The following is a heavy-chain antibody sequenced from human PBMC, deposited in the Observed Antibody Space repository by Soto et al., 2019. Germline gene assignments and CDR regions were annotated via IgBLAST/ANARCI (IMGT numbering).Heavy chain of an antibody. CDR2: IYSGGST. Sequence: GSLRLSSAASGITASRNYMSWVRQGPGKGLEWVSVIYSGGSTYYADSVKGRFTISRDNSKNTLYLQMNSLRAEDTAVYYCARDSSSSVVPYGMDVWGQGTTVTVSS. V-gene: IGHV3-53*01. J-gene: IGHJ6*02. D-gene: IGHD6-6*01. CDR1: GITASRNY. CDR3: ARDSSSSVVPYGMDV.